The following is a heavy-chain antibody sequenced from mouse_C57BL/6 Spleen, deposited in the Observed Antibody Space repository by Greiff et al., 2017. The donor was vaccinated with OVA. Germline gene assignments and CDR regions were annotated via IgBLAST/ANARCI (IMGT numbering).Heavy chain of an antibody. V-gene: IGHV1-54*01. D-gene: IGHD1-1*01. CDR3: ARGEGLLTY. CDR1: GYAFTNSL. J-gene: IGHJ3*01. CDR2: INPGSGGT. Sequence: QVQLQQSGAELVRPGTSVKVSCKASGYAFTNSLIEWVKQRPGQGLEWIGVINPGSGGTNYNEKFKGKATLTADKSSSTAYMQLSSLTSEDSAVYFCARGEGLLTYWGQGTLVTVSA.